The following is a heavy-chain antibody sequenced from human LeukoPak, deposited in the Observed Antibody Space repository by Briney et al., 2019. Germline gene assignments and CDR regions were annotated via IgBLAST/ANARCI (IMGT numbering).Heavy chain of an antibody. Sequence: GGSLRLSCSASGFTFSNYAMSWVRQAPGKGLEWVSGISGSGGSIRYADSVKGRFIISRDNSKNTLYLQMNSLRAEDTAVYYCAKGGDGYNYYFDYWGQETLVTVSS. CDR2: ISGSGGSI. CDR3: AKGGDGYNYYFDY. V-gene: IGHV3-23*01. J-gene: IGHJ4*02. CDR1: GFTFSNYA. D-gene: IGHD5-24*01.